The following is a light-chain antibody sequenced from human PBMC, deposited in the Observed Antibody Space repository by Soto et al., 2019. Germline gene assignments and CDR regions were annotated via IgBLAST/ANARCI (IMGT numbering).Light chain of an antibody. CDR2: DAS. V-gene: IGKV3-15*01. CDR3: QQYNKWPPTWT. Sequence: EIVMTQSPATLSVSPGERATLSCRASQSVSSNLAWYQQIPGQAPRLLIYDASTRATGIPARFSGSGSGTEFTLTISSLQSEDFAVYYCQQYNKWPPTWTFGQGTKVDIK. J-gene: IGKJ1*01. CDR1: QSVSSN.